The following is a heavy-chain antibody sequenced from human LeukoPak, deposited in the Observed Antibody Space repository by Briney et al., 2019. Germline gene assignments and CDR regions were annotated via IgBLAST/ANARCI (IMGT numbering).Heavy chain of an antibody. CDR2: INPNSGGT. J-gene: IGHJ5*02. V-gene: IGHV1-2*02. CDR3: ARDFSKGYYGSGSYWP. Sequence: ASVKVSCKASGYTFTGYYMHWVRQAPGQGLEWMGWINPNSGGTNYAQKFQGRVTITADESTSTAYMELSSLRSEDTAVYYRARDFSKGYYGSGSYWPWGQGTLVTVSS. CDR1: GYTFTGYY. D-gene: IGHD3-10*01.